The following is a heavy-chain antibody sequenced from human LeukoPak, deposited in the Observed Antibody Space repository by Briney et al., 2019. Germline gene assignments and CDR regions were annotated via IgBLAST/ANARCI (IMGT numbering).Heavy chain of an antibody. CDR3: TRVDGSGTLDY. D-gene: IGHD3-10*01. CDR2: IRSKVYGGTP. CDR1: GFTFGDYA. Sequence: PGGSLRLSCTASGFTFGDYAMTWVRQAPGKGLEWVGFIRSKVYGGTPEYAASVKGRFTISRDDSKGIAYLQMNSLKTEDTAVYYCTRVDGSGTLDYWGQGTLVTVSS. V-gene: IGHV3-49*04. J-gene: IGHJ4*02.